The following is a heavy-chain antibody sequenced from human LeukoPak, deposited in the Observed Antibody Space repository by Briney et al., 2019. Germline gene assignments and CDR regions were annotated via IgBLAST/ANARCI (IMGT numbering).Heavy chain of an antibody. J-gene: IGHJ5*02. CDR1: GYAFTGYY. Sequence: GASVKVSCKASGYAFTGYYMHWVRQAPGQGLEWMGWINPNSGGTNYAQKFQGRVTMTRDTSISTAYMELSRLRSDDTAVYYCARDWAMVRGRGWFDPWGQGTLVTVSS. V-gene: IGHV1-2*02. CDR3: ARDWAMVRGRGWFDP. D-gene: IGHD3-10*01. CDR2: INPNSGGT.